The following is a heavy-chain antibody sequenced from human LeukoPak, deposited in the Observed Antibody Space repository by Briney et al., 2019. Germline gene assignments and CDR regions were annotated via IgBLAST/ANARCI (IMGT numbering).Heavy chain of an antibody. CDR1: GFTFSSYA. D-gene: IGHD3-22*01. J-gene: IGHJ3*01. V-gene: IGHV3-23*01. Sequence: QSGGSLRLSCAASGFTFSSYAMSWVRQAPGKGLEWVSAISGSGGSTYYADSVKGRFTISRDNSKNTLYLQMNSLRAEDTAVYYCAKYPDYYDSSGYYFGWGQGTMVTVSS. CDR3: AKYPDYYDSSGYYFG. CDR2: ISGSGGST.